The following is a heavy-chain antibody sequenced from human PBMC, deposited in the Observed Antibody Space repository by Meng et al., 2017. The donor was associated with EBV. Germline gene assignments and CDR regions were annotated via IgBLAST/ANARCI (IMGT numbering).Heavy chain of an antibody. Sequence: QLQLRESGPGQVKPSETLSLNGTVSGDSISSFYSWGWIRQPPGRGLEWIGSVHYTGSTYYSPSLKSRVTVSVDTSKNQFSLRLTSVTAADTAVYYCARPFPSWQSPRLDPFGAWGQGTLVTVSS. CDR1: GDSISSFYS. CDR3: ARPFPSWQSPRLDPFGA. J-gene: IGHJ5*02. CDR2: VHYTGST. V-gene: IGHV4-39*01. D-gene: IGHD6-19*01.